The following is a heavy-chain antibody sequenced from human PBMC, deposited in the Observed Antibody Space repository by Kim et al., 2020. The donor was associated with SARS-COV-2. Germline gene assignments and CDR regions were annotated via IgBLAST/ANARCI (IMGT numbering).Heavy chain of an antibody. J-gene: IGHJ4*02. CDR3: ANFES. CDR2: SVERNK. Sequence: SVERNKIYATSWTGRFTISRDNSKNMLFLQMNSRRAEDTAVYYCANFESWGQGTLVTVSS. V-gene: IGHV3-33*06.